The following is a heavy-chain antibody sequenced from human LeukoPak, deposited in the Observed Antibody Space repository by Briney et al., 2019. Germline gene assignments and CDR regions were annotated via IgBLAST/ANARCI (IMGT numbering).Heavy chain of an antibody. D-gene: IGHD6-6*01. CDR2: IYYSGAT. CDR1: GDSIISTNYY. CDR3: ARLVEYGSSSFDS. Sequence: SETLSLTCTVSGDSIISTNYYWGWIRQPPGKGLEWIGHIYYSGATYYNSSLKSRVTISVGTSKNQFSLKLNFVTAADTAVYYCARLVEYGSSSFDSWGQGTLVTVSS. J-gene: IGHJ4*02. V-gene: IGHV4-39*01.